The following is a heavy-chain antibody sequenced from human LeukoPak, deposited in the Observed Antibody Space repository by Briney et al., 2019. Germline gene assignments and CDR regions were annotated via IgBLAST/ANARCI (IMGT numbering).Heavy chain of an antibody. D-gene: IGHD3-22*01. CDR3: ARETYYYDSSGYYSRAQFDY. V-gene: IGHV4-59*01. CDR2: IYYSGST. J-gene: IGHJ4*02. Sequence: SETLSLTCTVSGGSISSYYWSWIRQPPGKGLEWIGYIYYSGSTNYNPSLKSRVTTSVDTSKNQFSLKLSSVTAADTAVYYCARETYYYDSSGYYSRAQFDYWGQGTLVTVSS. CDR1: GGSISSYY.